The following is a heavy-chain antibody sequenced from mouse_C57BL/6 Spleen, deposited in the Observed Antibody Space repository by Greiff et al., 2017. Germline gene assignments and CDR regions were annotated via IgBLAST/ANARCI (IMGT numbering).Heavy chain of an antibody. Sequence: QVQLQQPGAELVMPGASVKLSCKASGYTFTSYWMHWVKQRPGQGLEWIGEIDPSDSYTNYNQKFKGKSTLTVDKSSSTAYMQLSSLTSEDSAVYYCARTGPSAWFADWGQGTLVTVAA. D-gene: IGHD4-1*01. CDR1: GYTFTSYW. CDR3: ARTGPSAWFAD. CDR2: IDPSDSYT. J-gene: IGHJ3*01. V-gene: IGHV1-69*01.